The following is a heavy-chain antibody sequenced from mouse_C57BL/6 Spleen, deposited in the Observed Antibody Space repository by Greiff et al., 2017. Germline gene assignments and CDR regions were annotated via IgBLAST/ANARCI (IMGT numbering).Heavy chain of an antibody. CDR1: GYTFTDYY. D-gene: IGHD1-1*01. V-gene: IGHV1-76*01. CDR2: IYPGSGNT. Sequence: VQLQQSGAELVRPGASVKLSCKASGYTFTDYYINWVKQRPGKGLEWIARIYPGSGNTYYNEKFKGEGTMTTDKSSSTAYMQLSSLTSEDSAVYFCARFPTTVVATHYAMDYWGQGTSVTVSS. J-gene: IGHJ4*01. CDR3: ARFPTTVVATHYAMDY.